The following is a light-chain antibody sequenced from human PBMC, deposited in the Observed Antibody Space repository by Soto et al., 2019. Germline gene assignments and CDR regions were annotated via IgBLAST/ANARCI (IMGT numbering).Light chain of an antibody. CDR1: SSYVGGYNF. CDR3: CSYATSILEV. CDR2: DVS. J-gene: IGLJ1*01. Sequence: QSALTQPASVSGSPGQSITISCTGTSSYVGGYNFVSWYQQHPGKAPKLMIYDVSNRPSGVSDRFSGSKSGNTASLTIFGLQAEDEANYYCCSYATSILEVFGTGTKVTVL. V-gene: IGLV2-14*03.